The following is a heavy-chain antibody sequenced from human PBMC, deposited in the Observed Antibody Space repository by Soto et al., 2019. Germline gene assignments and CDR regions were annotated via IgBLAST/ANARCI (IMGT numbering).Heavy chain of an antibody. J-gene: IGHJ4*02. D-gene: IGHD3-9*01. CDR1: GYTFTSYA. CDR2: INAGNGNT. Sequence: GGSLRLSCAASGYTFTSYAMHWVRQAPGQRLEWMGWINAGNGNTKYSQKFQGRVTITRDTSASTAYMELSSLRSEDTAVYYCARGTLRYFDWLLSGFFDYWGQGTLVNVSS. V-gene: IGHV1-3*01. CDR3: ARGTLRYFDWLLSGFFDY.